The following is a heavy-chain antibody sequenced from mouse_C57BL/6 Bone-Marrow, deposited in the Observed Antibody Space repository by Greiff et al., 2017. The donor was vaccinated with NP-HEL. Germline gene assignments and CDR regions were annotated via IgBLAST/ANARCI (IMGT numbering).Heavy chain of an antibody. J-gene: IGHJ3*01. CDR2: INPYNGGT. D-gene: IGHD2-5*01. CDR3: AYYSNYVEAWFAY. CDR1: GYTFTDYY. Sequence: VQLKESGPVLVKPGASVKMSCKASGYTFTDYYMNWVKQSHGKSLEWIGVINPYNGGTSYNQKFMGKATLTVDKSSSTAYMELNSLTSEDSAVYYCAYYSNYVEAWFAYGGQGTLVTVSA. V-gene: IGHV1-19*01.